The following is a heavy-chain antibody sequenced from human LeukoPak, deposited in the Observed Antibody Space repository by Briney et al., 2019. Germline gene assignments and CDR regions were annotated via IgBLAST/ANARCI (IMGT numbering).Heavy chain of an antibody. CDR2: INHSGST. CDR1: GGSISSSSYY. V-gene: IGHV4-39*07. Sequence: SETLSLTCTVSGGSISSSSYYWSWIRQPPGKGLEWIGEINHSGSTNYNPSLKSRVTISVDTSKNQFSLKLSSVTAADTAVYYCASRRRSSSWYPFDYWGQGTLVTVSS. D-gene: IGHD6-13*01. CDR3: ASRRRSSSWYPFDY. J-gene: IGHJ4*02.